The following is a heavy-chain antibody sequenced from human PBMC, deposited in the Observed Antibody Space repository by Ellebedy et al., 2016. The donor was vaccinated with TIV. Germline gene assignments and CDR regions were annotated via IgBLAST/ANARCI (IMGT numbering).Heavy chain of an antibody. Sequence: SETLSLTCAVFGGSFSGYYWSWIRQPPGKGLEWIGEINHSGSTNNNPSLKSRVTISVDTSKNKFSLKLSSVTAADTAVYYCARGETGSYFHYWGQGTLVTVSS. J-gene: IGHJ4*02. D-gene: IGHD7-27*01. CDR1: GGSFSGYY. V-gene: IGHV4-34*01. CDR2: INHSGST. CDR3: ARGETGSYFHY.